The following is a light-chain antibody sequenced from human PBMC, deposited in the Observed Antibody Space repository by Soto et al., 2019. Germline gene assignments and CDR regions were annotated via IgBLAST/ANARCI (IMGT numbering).Light chain of an antibody. CDR2: GAS. CDR3: QQYASSPYK. V-gene: IGKV3-15*01. Sequence: EIVMTQSPATLSVSPGERATLSCRASQSVSSNLACYQQKPGQAPSLLIYGASTRATGIPARFSGGGSGTEFTLTISSLQSEDFAVYYCQQYASSPYKFGQGTTVEIK. CDR1: QSVSSN. J-gene: IGKJ1*01.